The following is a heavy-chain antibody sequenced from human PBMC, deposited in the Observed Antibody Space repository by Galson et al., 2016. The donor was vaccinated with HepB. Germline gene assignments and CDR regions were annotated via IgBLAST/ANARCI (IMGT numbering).Heavy chain of an antibody. CDR3: ARAGAEVTSQFDS. V-gene: IGHV1-18*01. D-gene: IGHD2-21*02. J-gene: IGHJ4*02. Sequence: SVKVSCKASGYTFSIFGISWVRQAPGQGLEWLGWISNNNENTNYAQTVQGRVTLTTDTSTSTAYMELRDLTSGDPAVYYCARAGAEVTSQFDSWGQGTQGIVSS. CDR1: GYTFSIFG. CDR2: ISNNNENT.